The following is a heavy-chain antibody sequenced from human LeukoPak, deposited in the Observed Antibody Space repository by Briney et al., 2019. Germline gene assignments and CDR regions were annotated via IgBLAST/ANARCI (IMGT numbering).Heavy chain of an antibody. CDR1: GSRFTSYR. J-gene: IGHJ4*02. CDR2: IYPADSDT. CDR3: ARVDTAMVPSFLDY. V-gene: IGHV5-51*01. D-gene: IGHD5-18*01. Sequence: GAPLKISFKGSGSRFTSYRIGWGRPMPGKGLEWMGIIYPADSDTRYSPSFPGQVTISAAKSLSTPYLLWTSPEASDTAMYYCARVDTAMVPSFLDYWGRGTLVTVSS.